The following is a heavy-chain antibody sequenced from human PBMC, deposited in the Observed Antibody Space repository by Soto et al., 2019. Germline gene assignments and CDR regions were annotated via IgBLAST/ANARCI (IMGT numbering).Heavy chain of an antibody. CDR2: ISGSGGRT. D-gene: IGHD3-22*01. CDR3: ATNLRGYYYDTEGPFDY. V-gene: IGHV3-23*01. J-gene: IGHJ4*02. Sequence: PVGSLRLSCAASGFTFSSYVMSWVRQAPGKGLEWVTAISGSGGRTYYADSVKGRFTMSRDNSKNTLYLQMNSLRAEDTAVYYCATNLRGYYYDTEGPFDYWGQGTLVTVSP. CDR1: GFTFSSYV.